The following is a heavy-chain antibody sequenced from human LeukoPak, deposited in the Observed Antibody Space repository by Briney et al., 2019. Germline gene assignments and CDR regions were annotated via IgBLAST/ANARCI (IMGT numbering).Heavy chain of an antibody. CDR3: ARIPPLWLGSDY. V-gene: IGHV3-7*03. D-gene: IGHD5-18*01. J-gene: IGHJ4*02. Sequence: PGGSLRLSCAASGFIFSDYWMSWVRQVPGKGLEWVANIKQDGNELYYVDSVKGRFTVSRDNAKNSLYLQMNSLRAEDTAVYYCARIPPLWLGSDYWGQGTLVTVSS. CDR1: GFIFSDYW. CDR2: IKQDGNEL.